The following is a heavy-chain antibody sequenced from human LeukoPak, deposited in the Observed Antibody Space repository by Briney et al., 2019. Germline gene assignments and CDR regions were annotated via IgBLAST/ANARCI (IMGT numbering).Heavy chain of an antibody. CDR3: AASVQWLPLDY. D-gene: IGHD3-22*01. CDR1: GGSISSSSYY. Sequence: SENLSLTCTVSGGSISSSSYYWGWIRQPPGKGLEWIGSIYYSGSTYYNPSLKSRVTISVDTSKNQFSLKLSSVTAADTAVYYCAASVQWLPLDYWGQGTLVTVSS. J-gene: IGHJ4*02. V-gene: IGHV4-39*01. CDR2: IYYSGST.